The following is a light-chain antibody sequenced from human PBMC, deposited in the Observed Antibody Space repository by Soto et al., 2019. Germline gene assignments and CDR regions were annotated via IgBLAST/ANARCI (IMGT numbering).Light chain of an antibody. CDR1: QSIDNF. CDR2: AAS. J-gene: IGKJ2*01. CDR3: QQSYSLPYT. V-gene: IGKV1-39*01. Sequence: DIQMTQSPSSLSASVGDRVTITCRPSQSIDNFLNWYQQKPGKAPNLLIYAASSLQSGVSSRFSGSGSGTDFTLTISSLQPEDSATYYCQQSYSLPYTFGQGPRWRSN.